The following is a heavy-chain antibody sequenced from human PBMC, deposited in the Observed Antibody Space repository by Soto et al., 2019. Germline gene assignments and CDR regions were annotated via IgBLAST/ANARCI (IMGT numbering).Heavy chain of an antibody. V-gene: IGHV3-53*01. CDR3: AKDRTSVSPGPDS. D-gene: IGHD1-26*01. CDR1: GFPVSSNY. J-gene: IGHJ4*02. CDR2: IYSGGST. Sequence: GGSLRLSCAASGFPVSSNYISWVRQAPGKGLEWVSVIYSGGSTYYADSVKGRFTISRHNSKNTLYLQVTSLRAEDTAVYYCAKDRTSVSPGPDSWGQGTLVTVSS.